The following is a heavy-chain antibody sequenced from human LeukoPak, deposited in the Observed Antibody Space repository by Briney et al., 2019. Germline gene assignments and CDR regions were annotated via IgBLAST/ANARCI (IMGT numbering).Heavy chain of an antibody. V-gene: IGHV3-66*01. CDR1: GFSVSSNY. CDR3: ARDRELERNWFDP. Sequence: GGSLRLSCAASGFSVSSNYMSWVRQAPGKGLEWVSVICSGGTGGSTYYADFVKGRFTISRDDSKNTLYLQMNSLRAEDTVVYYCARDRELERNWFDPWGQGTLVIVSS. D-gene: IGHD1-1*01. J-gene: IGHJ5*02. CDR2: ICSGGTGGST.